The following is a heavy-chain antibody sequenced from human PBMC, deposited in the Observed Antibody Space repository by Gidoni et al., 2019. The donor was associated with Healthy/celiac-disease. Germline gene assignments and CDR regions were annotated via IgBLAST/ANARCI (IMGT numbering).Heavy chain of an antibody. CDR1: FSSCG. Sequence: FSSCGMHWVRQAPGKGLEWVAVIWYDGSNKYYADSVQGRFTISRDNSKNTLYLQMNSLRAEDTAVYYCARGSRDGYTNGGAYFDYWGQGTLVTVSS. J-gene: IGHJ4*02. D-gene: IGHD2-8*01. CDR2: IWYDGSNK. V-gene: IGHV3-33*01. CDR3: ARGSRDGYTNGGAYFDY.